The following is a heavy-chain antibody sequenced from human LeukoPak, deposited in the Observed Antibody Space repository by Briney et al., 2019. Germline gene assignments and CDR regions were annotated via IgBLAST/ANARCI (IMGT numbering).Heavy chain of an antibody. CDR1: GYTFTSYG. CDR3: ARNWAQQWNYYYYYMDV. J-gene: IGHJ6*03. CDR2: ISAYNGNT. V-gene: IGHV1-18*01. Sequence: ASVKVSCKASGYTFTSYGISWVRQAPGQGLEWMGWISAYNGNTNYAQKLQGRVTMTTDTSTSTAYMELRSLRSDDTAVYYCARNWAQQWNYYYYYMDVWGKGTTVTVSS. D-gene: IGHD6-19*01.